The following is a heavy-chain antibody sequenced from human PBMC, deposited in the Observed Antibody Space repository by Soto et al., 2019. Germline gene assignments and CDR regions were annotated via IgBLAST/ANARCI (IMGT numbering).Heavy chain of an antibody. CDR2: IYYSGST. V-gene: IGHV4-39*01. CDR3: ARPNAPDYDILTGLSTAYNWFDP. J-gene: IGHJ5*02. Sequence: SETLSLTCTVSGGSISSSSYYWGWIRQPPGKGLEWIGSIYYSGSTYYNPSLKSRVTISVDTSKTQFSLKLSSVTAATTAVYYCARPNAPDYDILTGLSTAYNWFDPWGQGTLVTVSS. CDR1: GGSISSSSYY. D-gene: IGHD3-9*01.